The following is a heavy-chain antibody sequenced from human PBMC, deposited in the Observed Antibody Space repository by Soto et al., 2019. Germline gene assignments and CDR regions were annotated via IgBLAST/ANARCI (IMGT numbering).Heavy chain of an antibody. CDR1: GFNFNTYW. J-gene: IGHJ4*02. CDR2: IKQDGSEK. V-gene: IGHV3-7*05. CDR3: AGGTGWLSDS. Sequence: EAHLVESGGGLGQPGGSLRLSCAASGFNFNTYWMSWVRQAPGKGLEWVAIIKQDGSEKLYVDSLEGRFTISRDNAKKSLYLQMDSLRVDDTAVYYCAGGTGWLSDSWGQGTLVIVSS. D-gene: IGHD3-9*01.